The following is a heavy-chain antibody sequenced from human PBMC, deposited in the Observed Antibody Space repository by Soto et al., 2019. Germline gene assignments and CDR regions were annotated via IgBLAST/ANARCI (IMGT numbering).Heavy chain of an antibody. V-gene: IGHV4-59*02. Sequence: SETLSLTCSVSGGSVTDNYWGWVRQTPGKGLEWIGYIYYTGITYYNPSLKRRVTMSLDTSKNRLSLKLDSMTAADTAVYYCARALDYDFWGGRNWFDPWGQGTQVTVSS. CDR1: GGSVTDNY. CDR2: IYYTGIT. J-gene: IGHJ5*02. CDR3: ARALDYDFWGGRNWFDP. D-gene: IGHD3-3*01.